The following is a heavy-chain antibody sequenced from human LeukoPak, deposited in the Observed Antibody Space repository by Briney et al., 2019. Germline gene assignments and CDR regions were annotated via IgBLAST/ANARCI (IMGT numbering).Heavy chain of an antibody. CDR1: GFTLSSYA. J-gene: IGHJ4*02. CDR3: AKNGLVVAAYFDS. Sequence: GGSLRLSCAASGFTLSSYAMSWVRQAPGKGLEWVSTISGSGGSTYYADSVKGRFTISRDNSKNTLYLQMNSLRAEDTAVYYCAKNGLVVAAYFDSWGQGTLVTVSS. CDR2: ISGSGGST. V-gene: IGHV3-23*01. D-gene: IGHD2-15*01.